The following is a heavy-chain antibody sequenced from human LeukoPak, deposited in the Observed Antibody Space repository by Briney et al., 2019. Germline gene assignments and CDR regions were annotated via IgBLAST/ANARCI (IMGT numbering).Heavy chain of an antibody. CDR2: ISSDGSKT. Sequence: GGSLRLSCAASGVTLSNYALDWVRQAPGKGLEWVAAISSDGSKTYYTDSVKGRFTISRDGPSDTLSLQMDSLRAEDTARYYCATSTTVAGTFWFDPWGQGTLVIVSS. V-gene: IGHV3-30*04. D-gene: IGHD6-19*01. CDR1: GVTLSNYA. CDR3: ATSTTVAGTFWFDP. J-gene: IGHJ5*02.